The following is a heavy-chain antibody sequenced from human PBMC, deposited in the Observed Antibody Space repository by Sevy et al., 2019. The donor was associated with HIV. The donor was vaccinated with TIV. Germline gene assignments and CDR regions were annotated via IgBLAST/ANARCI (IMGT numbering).Heavy chain of an antibody. J-gene: IGHJ3*02. CDR1: GFTFSSYA. D-gene: IGHD5-12*01. CDR3: ARVLYSGYDFVNAFDI. Sequence: GGSLRLSCAASGFTFSSYAMHWVRQAPGKGLEWVAVISYDGSNKYYADSVKGRFTISRDNSRNTLYLQMNSLRAEDTAVYYCARVLYSGYDFVNAFDIWGQGTMVTVSS. V-gene: IGHV3-30-3*01. CDR2: ISYDGSNK.